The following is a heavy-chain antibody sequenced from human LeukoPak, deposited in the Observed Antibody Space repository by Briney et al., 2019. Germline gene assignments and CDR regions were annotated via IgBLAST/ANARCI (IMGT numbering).Heavy chain of an antibody. CDR3: AKDLGPYGSGSYYSFDP. D-gene: IGHD3-10*01. J-gene: IGHJ5*02. Sequence: GGSLRLSCAASGFTFSSYAMSWVRQAPGKGLEWVSAISGSGGSTYYADSVKGRFTISRDNSKNTLYLQMNSLRAEDTAAYYCAKDLGPYGSGSYYSFDPWGQGTLVTVSS. CDR2: ISGSGGST. V-gene: IGHV3-23*01. CDR1: GFTFSSYA.